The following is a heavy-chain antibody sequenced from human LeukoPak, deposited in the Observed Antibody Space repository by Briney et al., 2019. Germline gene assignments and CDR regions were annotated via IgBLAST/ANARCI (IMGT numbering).Heavy chain of an antibody. D-gene: IGHD3-10*01. Sequence: GASVKVSCKASGYTFTSYDINWVRQATGQGLEWMGWMNPNGGNTGYAQKFQGRVTMTRNTSISTAYMELSSLRSEDTAVYYCARGRDVLLWFGELLRVAGSDYWGQGTLVTVSS. V-gene: IGHV1-8*01. CDR2: MNPNGGNT. J-gene: IGHJ4*02. CDR1: GYTFTSYD. CDR3: ARGRDVLLWFGELLRVAGSDY.